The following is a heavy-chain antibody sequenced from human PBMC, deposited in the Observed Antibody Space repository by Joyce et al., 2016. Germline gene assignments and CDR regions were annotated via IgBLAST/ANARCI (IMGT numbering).Heavy chain of an antibody. CDR1: GGSITTNNW. CDR2: ISHDGST. D-gene: IGHD2-8*02. CDR3: ARGCTGGSCYDF. J-gene: IGHJ4*02. Sequence: QVQLQESGPRLVRPSGTLSLTCYVSGGSITTNNWWSWIRQSPGKSPEWIGDISHDGSTYYNPSLKRRVTISVDKSQNQFSLNMDSLTVADTAIYYCARGCTGGSCYDFWGQGTLVVVSS. V-gene: IGHV4-4*02.